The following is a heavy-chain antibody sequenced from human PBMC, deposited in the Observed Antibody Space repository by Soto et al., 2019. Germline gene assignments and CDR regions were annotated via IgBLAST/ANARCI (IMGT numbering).Heavy chain of an antibody. V-gene: IGHV3-13*01. CDR2: IGTVGDT. CDR1: GFTFSSYD. D-gene: IGHD3-10*01. J-gene: IGHJ4*02. Sequence: EVQLVESGGGLVRPGGSLRLSCAASGFTFSSYDMHWVRQGTGKGLEWVSAIGTVGDTYYLGSVRGRFTVSREDAKNSFYLQMNSLTADDTAVYYCAREVSGSGIKPLDYWGQGTLVTVSS. CDR3: AREVSGSGIKPLDY.